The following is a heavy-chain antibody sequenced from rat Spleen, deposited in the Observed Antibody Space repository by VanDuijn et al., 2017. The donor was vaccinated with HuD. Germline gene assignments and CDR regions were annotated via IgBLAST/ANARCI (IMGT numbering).Heavy chain of an antibody. J-gene: IGHJ4*01. CDR3: ARPHYYYYIMDA. Sequence: EVQLVESGGGLVQPGRSMKLSCAASGFTFSNYDMAWVRQAPTKGLEWVASISFDGSSTYYRDSVKGRFNISRDNAKSTLYLQMNSLRSEDTATYYCARPHYYYYIMDAWGQGASVTVSS. V-gene: IGHV5-22*01. D-gene: IGHD1-1*01. CDR2: ISFDGSST. CDR1: GFTFSNYD.